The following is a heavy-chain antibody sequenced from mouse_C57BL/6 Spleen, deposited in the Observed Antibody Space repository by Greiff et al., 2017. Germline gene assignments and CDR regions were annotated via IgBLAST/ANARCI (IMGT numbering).Heavy chain of an antibody. D-gene: IGHD1-1*01. CDR2: IYPRSGNT. Sequence: QVQLKESGAELARPGASVKLSCKASGYTFTSYGISWVKQRTGQGLEWIGEIYPRSGNTSYNEKFKGKATLTADKSSSTAYMELRSLTSEDSAVYFCAKLYYGSPHGYFDVWGTGTTVTVSS. V-gene: IGHV1-81*01. CDR3: AKLYYGSPHGYFDV. J-gene: IGHJ1*03. CDR1: GYTFTSYG.